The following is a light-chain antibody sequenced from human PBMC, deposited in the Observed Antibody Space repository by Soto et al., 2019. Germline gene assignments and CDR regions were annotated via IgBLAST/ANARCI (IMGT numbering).Light chain of an antibody. CDR1: QSLVYRDGNTY. CDR2: KVS. V-gene: IGKV2-30*01. CDR3: MQGTHWPPIT. Sequence: DVVVTQSPLSLPVTLGQAASISCRSSQSLVYRDGNTYLSWFHQRTGQSPRRLIYKVSNRDSGVPDTFRGSGSGTDFTPKISRVEAEDVGVYYCMQGTHWPPITCGQGTRLEIK. J-gene: IGKJ5*01.